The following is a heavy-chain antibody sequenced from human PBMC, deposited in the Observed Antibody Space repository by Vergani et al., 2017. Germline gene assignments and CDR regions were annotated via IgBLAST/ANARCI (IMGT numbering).Heavy chain of an antibody. J-gene: IGHJ6*02. D-gene: IGHD3-3*01. CDR3: AKGRWDFWSGYYPFYGMDV. Sequence: EVQLLESGGGLVQPGGSLRLSCAASGFTFSSYAMSWVRQAPGKGLEWVSAISSSGGSTYYADSVKGRFTISRDNSKNTLYLQMNSLRAEDTAVYYCAKGRWDFWSGYYPFYGMDVWGQGTTVTVSS. CDR2: ISSSGGST. CDR1: GFTFSSYA. V-gene: IGHV3-23*01.